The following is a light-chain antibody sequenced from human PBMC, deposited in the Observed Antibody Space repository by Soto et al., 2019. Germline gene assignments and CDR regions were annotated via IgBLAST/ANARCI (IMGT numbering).Light chain of an antibody. V-gene: IGKV3-20*01. CDR2: GAS. CDR3: QQYESSVT. Sequence: EIVLTQSPGSLSLSPGEGATLSCRASQSVSSSFFAWYQQKPGQAPSLLIYGASRRATGVPDRFSGSGSGTDFTLSISRLEPEYFAVYYFQQYESSVTFRQVTNVEIK. CDR1: QSVSSSF. J-gene: IGKJ1*01.